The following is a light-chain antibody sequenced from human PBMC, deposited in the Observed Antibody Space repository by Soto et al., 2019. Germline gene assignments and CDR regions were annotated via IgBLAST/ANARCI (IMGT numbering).Light chain of an antibody. V-gene: IGKV3-20*01. Sequence: EIVLTQSPGTLSLSPGERATLSCRASQNINTYLAWYQQKPGQPPRLLIYGASSGATGIPDRFSGSGSGTDLTLTISRLEAEDFAVYYCQHYAGSPWTFGQGTKVEIK. J-gene: IGKJ1*01. CDR3: QHYAGSPWT. CDR2: GAS. CDR1: QNINTY.